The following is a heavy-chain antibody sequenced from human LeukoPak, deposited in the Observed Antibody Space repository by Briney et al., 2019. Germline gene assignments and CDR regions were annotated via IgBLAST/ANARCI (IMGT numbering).Heavy chain of an antibody. V-gene: IGHV3-15*01. CDR1: GFTFSNGW. CDR3: TTDGCPPHFFDY. J-gene: IGHJ4*02. Sequence: GGSLRLSCAAWGFTFSNGWMSGVREAPGRGVAWVGRIKTNTPSRTTTYAAPVKRRFTISTNDSNNTLYTQMNTLKTEDTAVYYCTTDGCPPHFFDYSGQGTLVTASS. D-gene: IGHD6-19*01. CDR2: IKTNTPSRTT.